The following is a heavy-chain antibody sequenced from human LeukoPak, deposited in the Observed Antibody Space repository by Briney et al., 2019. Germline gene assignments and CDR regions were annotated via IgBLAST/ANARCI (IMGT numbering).Heavy chain of an antibody. CDR2: IYPSDSNT. CDR3: ARRYTISSESGY. J-gene: IGHJ4*02. Sequence: GESLQIPCKGSGFTFTNYWIGWMRQMPGKGLEWMGIIYPSDSNTRYSPSFQGQVTISADKSINTAYLQWSSLKASDTAVYYCARRYTISSESGYWGQGTMVAVSS. CDR1: GFTFTNYW. V-gene: IGHV5-51*01. D-gene: IGHD2-2*02.